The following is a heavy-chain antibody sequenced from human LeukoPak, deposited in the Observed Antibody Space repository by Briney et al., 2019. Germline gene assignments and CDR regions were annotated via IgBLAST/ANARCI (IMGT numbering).Heavy chain of an antibody. CDR2: ITGSGGNT. Sequence: GASLRLSCAASGFTFSNYAMSWVRQAPGKGLEWVSAITGSGGNTYYADSVKGRFTISRDNSKNTLYLQMNSLRDEDTAVYYCAREIAPYSSSWYGEEWFDPWGQGTLVTVSS. CDR1: GFTFSNYA. V-gene: IGHV3-23*01. D-gene: IGHD6-13*01. J-gene: IGHJ5*02. CDR3: AREIAPYSSSWYGEEWFDP.